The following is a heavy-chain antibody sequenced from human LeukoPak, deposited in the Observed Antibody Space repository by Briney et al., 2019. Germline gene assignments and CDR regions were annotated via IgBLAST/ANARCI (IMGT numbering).Heavy chain of an antibody. J-gene: IGHJ4*02. D-gene: IGHD4-23*01. V-gene: IGHV1-69*13. CDR1: GGTFSSYA. CDR2: IIPIFGTA. Sequence: ASVKVSCKASGGTFSSYAISWVRQAPGQGLEWMGGIIPIFGTANYAQRFQGRVTITADESTSTAYMGLSSLRSEDTAVYYCARDHDYGGDSDYWGQGTLVTVSS. CDR3: ARDHDYGGDSDY.